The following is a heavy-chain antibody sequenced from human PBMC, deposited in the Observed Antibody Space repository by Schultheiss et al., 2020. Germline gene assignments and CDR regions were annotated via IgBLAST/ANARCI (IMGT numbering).Heavy chain of an antibody. CDR1: GFIVSSYY. CDR3: ARDPDGLYGYFDY. Sequence: GGSLRLSCAVSGFIVSSYYMGWVRQAPGKGLEWVSLIYTSGSTYYADSVKGRFTISRDSSKNTLYLQMNSLRAEDTAMYYCARDPDGLYGYFDYWGQGTLVTVSS. J-gene: IGHJ4*02. D-gene: IGHD3/OR15-3a*01. CDR2: IYTSGST. V-gene: IGHV3-53*01.